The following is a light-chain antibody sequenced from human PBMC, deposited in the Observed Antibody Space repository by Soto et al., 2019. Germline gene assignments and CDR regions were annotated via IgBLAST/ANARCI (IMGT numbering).Light chain of an antibody. V-gene: IGLV1-40*01. Sequence: QSVLTQPPSVSGAPGQRVTISCTGSSFNIGAGYDVHWYQQLPGTAPKLLIYDNNNRPSGVPDRFSGSKSGTSASLAITGLQAEDEADYYCQSYDNRLSAYVFGSGTKVTVL. J-gene: IGLJ1*01. CDR1: SFNIGAGYD. CDR2: DNN. CDR3: QSYDNRLSAYV.